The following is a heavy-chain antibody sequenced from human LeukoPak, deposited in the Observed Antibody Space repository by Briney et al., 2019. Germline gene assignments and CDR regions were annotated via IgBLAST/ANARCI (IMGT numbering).Heavy chain of an antibody. J-gene: IGHJ6*02. CDR2: IIPIFGTA. Sequence: SVNVSCKASGGTFSSYAISWVRQAPGQGLEWMGGIIPIFGTANYAQKFQGRVTITADESTSTAYMELSSLRSEDTAVYYCARDLRPYYYYYGMDVWGQGTTVTVSS. D-gene: IGHD3-16*01. CDR1: GGTFSSYA. CDR3: ARDLRPYYYYYGMDV. V-gene: IGHV1-69*13.